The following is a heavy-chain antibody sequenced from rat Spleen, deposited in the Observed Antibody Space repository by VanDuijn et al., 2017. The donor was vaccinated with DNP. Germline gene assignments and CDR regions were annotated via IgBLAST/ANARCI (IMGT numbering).Heavy chain of an antibody. Sequence: EVQLVESGGGLVQPGRSLKLSCAASGFTFSDYNMAWVRQAPKKGLEWVATISYDGSSTYYRDSVKSRFTISRDNVKSTLYLQMDSLKSEDTATYFCATFEGRDAWGQGTSVTVSS. CDR2: ISYDGSST. D-gene: IGHD1-11*01. CDR1: GFTFSDYN. J-gene: IGHJ4*01. V-gene: IGHV5-7*01. CDR3: ATFEGRDA.